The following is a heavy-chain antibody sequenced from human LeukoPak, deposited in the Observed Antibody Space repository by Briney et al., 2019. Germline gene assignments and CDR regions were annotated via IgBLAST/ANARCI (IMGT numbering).Heavy chain of an antibody. D-gene: IGHD5-24*01. Sequence: PGGSLRLSCAASGFTFSSYAMHWVRQAPGKGLEYVSALSSNGGSTYYANSVKGRFTISRDNSKNTLYLQVGSPRAEDMAVYYCAREGAGFRNGYNDYWGQGTLVTVSS. V-gene: IGHV3-64*01. CDR2: LSSNGGST. CDR3: AREGAGFRNGYNDY. CDR1: GFTFSSYA. J-gene: IGHJ4*02.